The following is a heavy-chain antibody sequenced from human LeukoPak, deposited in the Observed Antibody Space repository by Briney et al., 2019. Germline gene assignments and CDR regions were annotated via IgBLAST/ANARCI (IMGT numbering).Heavy chain of an antibody. CDR3: ARDCWGIKVMDGFDN. CDR2: IKQDGSEK. D-gene: IGHD2-8*01. V-gene: IGHV3-7*01. J-gene: IGHJ4*02. Sequence: GGSLRLSCAASGFTFSTYYMSWVRQAPGKGLEWVANIKQDGSEKKYVDSVKGRFTISRDNAKNPLYLQMNSLRVEDTALYYCARDCWGIKVMDGFDNWGQGTLVTVSS. CDR1: GFTFSTYY.